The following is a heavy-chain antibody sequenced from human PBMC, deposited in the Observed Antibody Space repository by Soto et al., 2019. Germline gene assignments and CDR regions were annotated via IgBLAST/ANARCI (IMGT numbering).Heavy chain of an antibody. CDR3: AKGLSTSCYATTDC. D-gene: IGHD2-2*01. CDR1: GFTFSSHA. V-gene: IGHV3-23*01. CDR2: ISGSGDST. Sequence: EVQLLESGGGLVQPGGSLSLSCAASGFTFSSHAMTWIRQAPGKGMEWVSVISGSGDSTYYADSVKGRFTISRDNSKNTLWLQMNSLRAEDTAAYFCAKGLSTSCYATTDCWGQGTPVTVSS. J-gene: IGHJ4*02.